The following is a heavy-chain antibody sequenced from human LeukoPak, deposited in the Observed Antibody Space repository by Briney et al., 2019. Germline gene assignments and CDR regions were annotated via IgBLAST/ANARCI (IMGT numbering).Heavy chain of an antibody. V-gene: IGHV4-34*01. CDR2: FYYSGST. CDR1: GGSFSAYY. D-gene: IGHD6-19*01. CDR3: GSLYRSAWSVDY. Sequence: SETLSLTCAVYGGSFSAYYWGWIRQPPGKGLEWIGTFYYSGSTYYNPSLKSRVTISVDTSKNQFSLRLTSVTATDTAVYYCGSLYRSAWSVDYWGQGTLVTVSS. J-gene: IGHJ4*02.